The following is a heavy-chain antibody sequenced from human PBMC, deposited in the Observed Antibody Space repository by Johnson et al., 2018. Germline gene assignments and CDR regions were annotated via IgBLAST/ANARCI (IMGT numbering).Heavy chain of an antibody. Sequence: VQLVQSGGGLVQPGGSLRLSCAASGFTFSSYWMSWVRQAPGKGLEWVANIKQDGSEKYYVDSVKGRFTISRDNAKNSLYLQMNSLRAEDTAVYYRARDREISSSGGCAFDIWGQGTMVTVSS. V-gene: IGHV3-7*01. CDR3: ARDREISSSGGCAFDI. CDR2: IKQDGSEK. D-gene: IGHD6-6*01. CDR1: GFTFSSYW. J-gene: IGHJ3*02.